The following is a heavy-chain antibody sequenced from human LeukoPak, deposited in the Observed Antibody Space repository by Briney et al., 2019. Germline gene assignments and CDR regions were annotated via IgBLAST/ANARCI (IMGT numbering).Heavy chain of an antibody. CDR1: GGSISSYY. CDR3: AREGAAAEGFDY. Sequence: PSETLSLTCTVSGGSISSYYWSWIRQPPGEGLEWIGYIYYSGSTNYNPSLKSRVTISVDTSKNQFSLKLSSVTAADTAVYYCAREGAAAEGFDYRGQGTLVTVSS. J-gene: IGHJ4*02. V-gene: IGHV4-59*01. D-gene: IGHD6-13*01. CDR2: IYYSGST.